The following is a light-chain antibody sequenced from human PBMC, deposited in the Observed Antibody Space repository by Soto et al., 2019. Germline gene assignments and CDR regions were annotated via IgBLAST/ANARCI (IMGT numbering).Light chain of an antibody. Sequence: QAVLTQPPSVSGAPGQRVTISCTGSSSNIGAGYDVHWYQQLPGTAPKLLIYGNNNRPSGVPDRFSGSKSGASASLAITGLHAEDEADYYCQSYDSSLVVFGRGTKVTVL. CDR2: GNN. CDR3: QSYDSSLVV. J-gene: IGLJ2*01. CDR1: SSNIGAGYD. V-gene: IGLV1-40*01.